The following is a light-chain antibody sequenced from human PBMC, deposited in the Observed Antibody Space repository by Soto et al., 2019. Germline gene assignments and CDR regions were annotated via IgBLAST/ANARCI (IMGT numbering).Light chain of an antibody. CDR1: SSDVGGYNY. CDR3: SSNDNGLSGSDV. CDR2: EVT. J-gene: IGLJ1*01. V-gene: IGLV2-14*01. Sequence: QSVLTQPASVSGSPGQSITISCTGTSSDVGGYNYVCWYKQHPGKAPQLMIYEVTNRPSGVSDRFSGSKSGNTASLTISGLQAEDEADYYCSSNDNGLSGSDVFGTGTKVTAL.